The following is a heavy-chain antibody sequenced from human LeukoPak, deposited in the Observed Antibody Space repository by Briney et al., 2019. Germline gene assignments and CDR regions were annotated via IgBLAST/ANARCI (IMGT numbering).Heavy chain of an antibody. V-gene: IGHV3-53*01. J-gene: IGHJ3*02. Sequence: GGSLRLSCAASGFTASSNYMSWVRQPPGKGLEWVSVIYSGGSTYYADSVKGRFTISRDNSKNTLYLQMNSLRAEDTAVYYCARGLTVARAFDIWGQGTMVTVSS. CDR3: ARGLTVARAFDI. CDR2: IYSGGST. D-gene: IGHD2-15*01. CDR1: GFTASSNY.